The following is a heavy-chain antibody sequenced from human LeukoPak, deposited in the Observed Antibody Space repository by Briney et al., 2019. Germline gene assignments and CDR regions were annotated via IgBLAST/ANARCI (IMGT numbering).Heavy chain of an antibody. V-gene: IGHV3-74*01. CDR1: GFTFSSYW. CDR3: AREYYDSSGSPYLDY. Sequence: QPGGSLRLSCAASGFTFSSYWMHWVRQAPGKGLVWVSRINSDGSSTTYGDSVKGRFTISRDNAKNTLYMHIHSLRAEDTAVYYCAREYYDSSGSPYLDYWGQGTLVTVSS. CDR2: INSDGSST. J-gene: IGHJ4*02. D-gene: IGHD3-22*01.